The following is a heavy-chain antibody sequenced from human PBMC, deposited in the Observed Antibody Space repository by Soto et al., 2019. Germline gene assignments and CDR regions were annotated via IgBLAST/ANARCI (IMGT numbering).Heavy chain of an antibody. Sequence: GGALGLSCAASGFSFSSYAMGLVRLGPGQGLEWVSAISGSGGSTYYADSVKGRFTISRDNSKNTLYLQMNSLRAEDTAVYYCAKDLDFWSGYFQPQFDYWGQGTLVTVSS. CDR2: ISGSGGST. V-gene: IGHV3-23*01. D-gene: IGHD3-3*01. J-gene: IGHJ4*02. CDR1: GFSFSSYA. CDR3: AKDLDFWSGYFQPQFDY.